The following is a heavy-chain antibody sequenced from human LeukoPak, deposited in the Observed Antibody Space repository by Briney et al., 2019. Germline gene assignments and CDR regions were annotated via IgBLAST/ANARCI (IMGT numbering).Heavy chain of an antibody. D-gene: IGHD4-17*01. Sequence: GGSLRLSCAASGFTFSSYAMSWVRQAPGKGLEWVSAISGSGGSTYYADSVKGRFTISRDNSKNTLYLQMNSLRAEDTAVYYCANSFFREGMTTVSSYYYGMDVWGQGTTVTVSS. J-gene: IGHJ6*02. CDR2: ISGSGGST. CDR1: GFTFSSYA. CDR3: ANSFFREGMTTVSSYYYGMDV. V-gene: IGHV3-23*01.